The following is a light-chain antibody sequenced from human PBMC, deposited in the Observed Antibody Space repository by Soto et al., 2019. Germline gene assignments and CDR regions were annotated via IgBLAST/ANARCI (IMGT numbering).Light chain of an antibody. J-gene: IGLJ1*01. CDR1: SSNIGAGYD. CDR2: GTT. CDR3: QSYDGTLSGSYV. Sequence: QSVLTQQPSVSGAPGQRVTISFTGSSSNIGAGYDVHWYQQLPGTAPKLIIYGTTNRPSGVPDRFSGSQSGTSASLAITGLQAEDEADYYCQSYDGTLSGSYVFGIGTKVTVL. V-gene: IGLV1-40*01.